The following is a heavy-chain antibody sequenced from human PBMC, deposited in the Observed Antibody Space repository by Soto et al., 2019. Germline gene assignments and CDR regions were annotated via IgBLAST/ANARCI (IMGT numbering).Heavy chain of an antibody. J-gene: IGHJ6*02. D-gene: IGHD3-10*01. V-gene: IGHV1-69*01. Sequence: QVQLVQSGAEVKKPGSSVKVSCKASGGTFSSYAISWVRQAPGQGLEWMGGIIPIFGTANYAQKFKGRVTITADESTSTAYMELSSLRSEDTAVYYCARAAITMVRGVIAYYYYGMDVWGQGTKVTVSS. CDR3: ARAAITMVRGVIAYYYYGMDV. CDR1: GGTFSSYA. CDR2: IIPIFGTA.